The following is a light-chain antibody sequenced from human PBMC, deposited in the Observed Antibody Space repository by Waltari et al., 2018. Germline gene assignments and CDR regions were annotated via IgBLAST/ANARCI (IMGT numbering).Light chain of an antibody. CDR2: GSS. CDR3: QSYDSSLSGCV. Sequence: QSVLTQPPSVSGAPGQRVTISCTGRNSNIGAGYDVPWYQQLPGTPPKPLISGSSNRHSGVPDRFSGSKSGTSASLAITGLQAEDEADYYCQSYDSSLSGCVFGTGTKVTVL. J-gene: IGLJ1*01. V-gene: IGLV1-40*01. CDR1: NSNIGAGYD.